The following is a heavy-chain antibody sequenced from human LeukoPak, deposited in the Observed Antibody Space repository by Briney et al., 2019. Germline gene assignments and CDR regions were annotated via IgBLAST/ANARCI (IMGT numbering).Heavy chain of an antibody. J-gene: IGHJ4*02. CDR1: GFPFSSYG. Sequence: GGSLRLSCAASGFPFSSYGMHWVRQAPGKGLEWVAVISYDGSNKYYADSVKGRFTISRDNSKNTLYLQMNSLRAEDTAVYYCAKDVGPRDGYFGYWGQGTLVTVSS. V-gene: IGHV3-30*18. CDR2: ISYDGSNK. D-gene: IGHD5-24*01. CDR3: AKDVGPRDGYFGY.